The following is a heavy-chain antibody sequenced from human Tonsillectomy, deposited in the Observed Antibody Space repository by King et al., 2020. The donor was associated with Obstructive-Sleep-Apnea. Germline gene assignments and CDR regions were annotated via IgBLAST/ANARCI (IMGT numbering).Heavy chain of an antibody. V-gene: IGHV5-51*01. CDR2: IYAVDSDS. Sequence: VQLVESGAEVKKPGESLKISCKGSGYSFTSHWIGWVRQMPGKGLEWMGIIYAVDSDSSYSPSFQGQVPLSVDKSISTAYLQWCSLKASDTAMYYCARLPIYDRSAYYYGPAPFDYYFDYWGQGTLVTVSS. CDR3: ARLPIYDRSAYYYGPAPFDYYFDY. J-gene: IGHJ4*02. D-gene: IGHD3-22*01. CDR1: GYSFTSHW.